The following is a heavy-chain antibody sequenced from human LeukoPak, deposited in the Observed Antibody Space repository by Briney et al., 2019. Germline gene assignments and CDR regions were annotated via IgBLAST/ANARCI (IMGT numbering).Heavy chain of an antibody. CDR2: INPSGGST. Sequence: ASVKVSCKASGYTFTSYYMHWVRQAPGQGLEWMGIINPSGGSTSYAQKFQGRVTMTRDTSTSTVYMELSSLRSEDTAVYYCARGTWGYYDSSGYPHRDYFDYWGQGTLVTVSS. D-gene: IGHD3-22*01. J-gene: IGHJ4*02. CDR1: GYTFTSYY. CDR3: ARGTWGYYDSSGYPHRDYFDY. V-gene: IGHV1-46*01.